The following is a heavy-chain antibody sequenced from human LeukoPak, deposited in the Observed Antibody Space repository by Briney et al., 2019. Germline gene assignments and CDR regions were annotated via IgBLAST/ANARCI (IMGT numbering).Heavy chain of an antibody. J-gene: IGHJ4*02. CDR1: GFTFSSYE. CDR3: AKEMATSIGNFDY. V-gene: IGHV3-48*03. Sequence: GGSLRLSCAASGFTFSSYEMNWVRQAPGKGLEWVSYISSSGSTIYYADSVKGRFTISRDNSKNTLYLQMNSLRAEDTAVYYCAKEMATSIGNFDYWGQGTLVTVSS. D-gene: IGHD5-24*01. CDR2: ISSSGSTI.